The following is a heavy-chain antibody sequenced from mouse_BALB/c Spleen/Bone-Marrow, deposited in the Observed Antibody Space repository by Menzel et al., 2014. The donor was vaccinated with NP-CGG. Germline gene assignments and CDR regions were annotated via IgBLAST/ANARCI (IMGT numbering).Heavy chain of an antibody. Sequence: EVKLVESGAELVKPGASVKLSCTASGFNIKDTYMHWVKQRPEQGLEWIGRIDPANGNTKYDPKFQGKATITADTSSNTAYLQLSSLTSDDTAVYYCATMITDWYFDVWGAGTTVTVSS. J-gene: IGHJ1*01. CDR3: ATMITDWYFDV. CDR1: GFNIKDTY. D-gene: IGHD2-4*01. V-gene: IGHV14-3*02. CDR2: IDPANGNT.